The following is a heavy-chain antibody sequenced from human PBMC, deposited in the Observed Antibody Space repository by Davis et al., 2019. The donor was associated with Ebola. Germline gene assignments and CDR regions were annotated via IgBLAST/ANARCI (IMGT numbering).Heavy chain of an antibody. D-gene: IGHD1-26*01. V-gene: IGHV5-51*01. CDR3: ARLSLEVEWELLLDTRFDY. J-gene: IGHJ4*02. CDR1: GYSFTSYW. CDR2: IYPGDSDT. Sequence: GESLKISCKGSGYSFTSYWIGWVRQMPGKGLEWMGIIYPGDSDTRYSPSFQGQVTISADKSISTAYLQWSSLKASDTAMYYCARLSLEVEWELLLDTRFDYWGQGTLVTVSS.